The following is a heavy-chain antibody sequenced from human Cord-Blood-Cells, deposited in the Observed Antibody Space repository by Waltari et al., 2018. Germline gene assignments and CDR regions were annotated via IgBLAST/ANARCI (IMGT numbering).Heavy chain of an antibody. D-gene: IGHD5-12*01. CDR1: GGTFSSYT. Sequence: QVQLVQSGAEVKKPGSSVKVSCKASGGTFSSYTISWVRQAPGQGLEWMGRIIPILGIANYAQKIEGRVTITADKSTSTAYMELSSLRSEDMAVYYCARDLAVGYSGYGFDYWGQGTLVTVSS. CDR3: ARDLAVGYSGYGFDY. J-gene: IGHJ4*02. V-gene: IGHV1-69*08. CDR2: IIPILGIA.